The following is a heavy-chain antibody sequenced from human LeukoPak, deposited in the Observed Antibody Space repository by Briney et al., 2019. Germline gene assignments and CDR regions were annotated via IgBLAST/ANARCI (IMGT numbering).Heavy chain of an antibody. CDR2: ISGSGDNT. V-gene: IGHV3-23*01. D-gene: IGHD5-18*01. Sequence: GGSLRLSCAASGFTFSSYAMSWVRQAPGKGLEWVSGISGSGDNTYYADSVKGRFTISRDNSKNTLYLQMNSLRAEDTAVYYCAREVDSYGAEVFDYWGQGTLVTVSS. CDR3: AREVDSYGAEVFDY. CDR1: GFTFSSYA. J-gene: IGHJ4*02.